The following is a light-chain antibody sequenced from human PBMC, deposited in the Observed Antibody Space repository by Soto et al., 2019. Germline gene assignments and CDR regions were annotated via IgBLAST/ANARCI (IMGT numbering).Light chain of an antibody. CDR2: EVS. CDR1: SSDVGGYNY. CDR3: SAYTSSTTGV. V-gene: IGLV2-14*01. Sequence: LTQPASVSGSPGQSITISCTGTSSDVGGYNYVSWYQQHPGKAPKLMIYEVSNRPSGVSNRFSGSKSGNTASLTISGLQAEDEADYYCSAYTSSTTGVFGTGTKVTVL. J-gene: IGLJ1*01.